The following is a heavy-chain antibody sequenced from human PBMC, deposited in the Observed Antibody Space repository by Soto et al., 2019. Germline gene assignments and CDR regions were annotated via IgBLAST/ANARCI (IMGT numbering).Heavy chain of an antibody. D-gene: IGHD2-15*01. CDR1: GFTVSDKY. Sequence: GGSLRLSCAASGFTVSDKYMYWVRQAPGKGLEWVSVVYRDGSAYYTDSLKGKFTISRDSSKNTLYLQMNSLRADDTAVYYCAKEEGFCSGGTCFYYGLDVWGQGTTVTVSS. J-gene: IGHJ6*02. CDR2: VYRDGSA. CDR3: AKEEGFCSGGTCFYYGLDV. V-gene: IGHV3-66*01.